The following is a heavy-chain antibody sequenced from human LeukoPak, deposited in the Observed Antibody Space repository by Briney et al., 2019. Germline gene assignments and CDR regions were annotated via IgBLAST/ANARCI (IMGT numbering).Heavy chain of an antibody. CDR3: ARVFNYDLDV. J-gene: IGHJ6*04. CDR1: GFTFSSYE. V-gene: IGHV3-48*03. CDR2: ISSSGSTI. Sequence: TGGSLRLSCAASGFTFSSYEMNWVRQAPGKGLEWVSYISSSGSTIYYADSVKGRFTISRDNAKNSLYLQMNSLRAEDTAVYYCARVFNYDLDVWGKGTTVTVSS. D-gene: IGHD3-3*01.